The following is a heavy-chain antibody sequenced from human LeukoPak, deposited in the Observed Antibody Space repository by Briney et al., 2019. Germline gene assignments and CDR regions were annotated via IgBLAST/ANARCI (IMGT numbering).Heavy chain of an antibody. Sequence: GGSLRLSCAASGFTFSSYAMHWVRQAPGKGLEWVAVISYDGSNKYYADSVKGRFTISRDNSKNTLYLQMNSLRAEDTAVYYCARDSVAGPRYYYYGMDVWGQGTTVTVSS. J-gene: IGHJ6*02. CDR2: ISYDGSNK. V-gene: IGHV3-30-3*01. CDR3: ARDSVAGPRYYYYGMDV. D-gene: IGHD6-19*01. CDR1: GFTFSSYA.